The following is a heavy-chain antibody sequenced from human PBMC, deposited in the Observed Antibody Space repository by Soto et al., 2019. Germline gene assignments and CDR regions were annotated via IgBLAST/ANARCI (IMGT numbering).Heavy chain of an antibody. V-gene: IGHV3-30*18. D-gene: IGHD3-10*01. CDR3: AKAVYYGSGSYCDY. J-gene: IGHJ4*02. CDR1: GFTFSSYG. Sequence: QVQLVESGGGVVQPGRSLRLSCAASGFTFSSYGMHWVRQAPGKGLEWVAVISYDGSNKYYADSVKGRFTISRDNSKNTLYLQMNSLRAEDTAVYYCAKAVYYGSGSYCDYWDQGTLVTVSS. CDR2: ISYDGSNK.